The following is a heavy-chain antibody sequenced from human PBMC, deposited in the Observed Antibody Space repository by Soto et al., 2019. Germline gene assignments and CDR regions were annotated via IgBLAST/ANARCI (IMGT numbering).Heavy chain of an antibody. Sequence: GGSLRLSSATSGFTFSNDWIHWVRQAPGKGLEWVSRINADGGSTHYADSVRGRFTISRDNAKNTLFLQLNSLRVEDTAIYYCIKVLTRGVGVPRFYFDSWGQGTLVTVSS. CDR1: GFTFSNDW. CDR3: IKVLTRGVGVPRFYFDS. J-gene: IGHJ4*02. CDR2: INADGGST. D-gene: IGHD3-9*01. V-gene: IGHV3-74*01.